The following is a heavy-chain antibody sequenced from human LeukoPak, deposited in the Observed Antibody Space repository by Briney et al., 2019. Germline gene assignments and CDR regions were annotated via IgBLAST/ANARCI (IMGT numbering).Heavy chain of an antibody. J-gene: IGHJ3*02. CDR1: GYTFTSYY. CDR3: ARGFTHRMYYSQGGDAFDI. CDR2: INPSGGST. V-gene: IGHV1-46*01. D-gene: IGHD3-10*01. Sequence: ASVKVSCKASGYTFTSYYMHWVRQAPGQGLEWMGIINPSGGSTNYAQKFQGRVTMTTDTSTSTAYMELRSLRSDDTAVYYCARGFTHRMYYSQGGDAFDIWGQGTMVTVSS.